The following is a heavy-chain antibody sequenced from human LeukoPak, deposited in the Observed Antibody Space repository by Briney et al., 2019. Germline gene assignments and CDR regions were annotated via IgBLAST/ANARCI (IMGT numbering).Heavy chain of an antibody. J-gene: IGHJ4*02. D-gene: IGHD3-16*02. Sequence: GGSLRLSCAASGFTFSSYWMSWVRQAPGKGLEWLASIKQDGSEEYYVDSVKGRFTISRDNAKNSLYLQMNSLRAEDTAVYYCAKEGNYVWGSYRPSFDYWGQGTLVTVSS. CDR3: AKEGNYVWGSYRPSFDY. CDR2: IKQDGSEE. CDR1: GFTFSSYW. V-gene: IGHV3-7*03.